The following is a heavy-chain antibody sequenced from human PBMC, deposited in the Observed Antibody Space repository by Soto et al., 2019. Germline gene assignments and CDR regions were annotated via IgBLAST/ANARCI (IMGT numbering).Heavy chain of an antibody. Sequence: EVQLLESGGGLVQRGESLRLSCAASGFSFIDFAMSWVRQAPGKGLEWVSAIRGRGHNTYYTESLKGRFTIPRNNSKNTLSLKVEGLRAEDTAVYYCVKWGYSVYDFTPPSGYYFFNGVDAWGQGTTVTVSS. V-gene: IGHV3-23*01. D-gene: IGHD5-12*01. J-gene: IGHJ6*02. CDR1: GFSFIDFA. CDR3: VKWGYSVYDFTPPSGYYFFNGVDA. CDR2: IRGRGHNT.